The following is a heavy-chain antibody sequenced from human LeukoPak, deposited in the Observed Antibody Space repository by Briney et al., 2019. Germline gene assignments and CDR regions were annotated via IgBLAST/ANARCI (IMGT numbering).Heavy chain of an antibody. CDR1: GFTFSRYW. Sequence: GGSLRLSCAASGFTFSRYWMHCVRRAPGKGLVWVSRINSDGSGTSYADSVKGRFTISRDNAKNTLYLQMNSLRAEDTAVYYCARGGSPPEALGDTFDIWGQGTMVTVSS. CDR3: ARGGSPPEALGDTFDI. V-gene: IGHV3-74*01. D-gene: IGHD1-26*01. J-gene: IGHJ3*02. CDR2: INSDGSGT.